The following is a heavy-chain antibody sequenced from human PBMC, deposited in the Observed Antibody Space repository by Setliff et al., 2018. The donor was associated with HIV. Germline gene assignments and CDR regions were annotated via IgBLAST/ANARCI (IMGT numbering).Heavy chain of an antibody. CDR3: VSDREKISWYYF. J-gene: IGHJ4*02. CDR2: ISYSGST. V-gene: IGHV4-59*08. D-gene: IGHD6-13*01. CDR1: GGSISSHY. Sequence: PSETLSLTCTVSGGSISSHYWSWVRQTPGKGLEWIGSISYSGSTNHNPSLKSRVTISVDPSKNQFSLKLSSLAAADTALYYCVSDREKISWYYFWGQGTLVTVSS.